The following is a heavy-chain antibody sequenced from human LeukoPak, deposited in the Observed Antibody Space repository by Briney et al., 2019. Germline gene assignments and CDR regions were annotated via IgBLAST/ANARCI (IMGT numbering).Heavy chain of an antibody. CDR2: ISSSGYTI. Sequence: GGSLRLSCAASGFTFSSYEMKWVRQAPGKGLEWASYISSSGYTIYYADSVKGRFTISRDNAKNSLYLQMNSLSAEDTAVYYCARVGVGYCSGGSCSSRYFDYWGQGTLVTVSS. J-gene: IGHJ4*02. CDR3: ARVGVGYCSGGSCSSRYFDY. CDR1: GFTFSSYE. V-gene: IGHV3-48*03. D-gene: IGHD2-15*01.